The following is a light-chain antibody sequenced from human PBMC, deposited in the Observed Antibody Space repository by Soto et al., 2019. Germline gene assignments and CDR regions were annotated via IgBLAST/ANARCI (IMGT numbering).Light chain of an antibody. CDR1: QGISSY. V-gene: IGKV1-8*01. CDR3: QQYYSYPPIT. J-gene: IGKJ3*01. CDR2: AAS. Sequence: AIRMTQSPSSFSASTGDRVTITCRASQGISSYLAWYQQKPGKAPKLLIYAASTLQSGVPSRFSGSGSGTDFILTISCLQSEDFATYYCQQYYSYPPITFGPGTKVDIK.